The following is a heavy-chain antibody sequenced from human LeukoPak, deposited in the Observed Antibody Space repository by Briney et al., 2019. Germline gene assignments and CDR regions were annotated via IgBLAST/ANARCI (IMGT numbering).Heavy chain of an antibody. J-gene: IGHJ5*02. Sequence: SVKVSCKASGGTFSSYAISWVRQAPGQGLEWMGGIIPIFGTANYAQKFQGRVTITADESASTAYMELSSLRSEDTAVYYCARESWIERISSTSTTIINWFDPWGQGTLVTVSS. D-gene: IGHD2-2*01. CDR1: GGTFSSYA. CDR3: ARESWIERISSTSTTIINWFDP. CDR2: IIPIFGTA. V-gene: IGHV1-69*01.